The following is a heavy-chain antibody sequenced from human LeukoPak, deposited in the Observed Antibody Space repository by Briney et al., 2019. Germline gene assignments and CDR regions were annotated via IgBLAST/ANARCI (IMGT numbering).Heavy chain of an antibody. V-gene: IGHV5-51*01. Sequence: GESLKISCKGSGYSFTSYWIGWVRQMPGKGLEWMGIIYPGDSDTRYSPSFQGQVTISADKSISTAYLQWSSLKASDTAMYYCARQNYDLWSGYDYYYYMDVWGKGTTVTVSS. CDR1: GYSFTSYW. CDR3: ARQNYDLWSGYDYYYYMDV. D-gene: IGHD3-3*01. J-gene: IGHJ6*03. CDR2: IYPGDSDT.